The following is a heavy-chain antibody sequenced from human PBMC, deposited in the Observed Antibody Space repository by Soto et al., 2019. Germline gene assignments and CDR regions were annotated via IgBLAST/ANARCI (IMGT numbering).Heavy chain of an antibody. CDR1: GFSFNTYA. CDR2: IKYSGRTT. CDR3: VKQRRSGNTYHYNMDV. J-gene: IGHJ6*02. D-gene: IGHD3-10*01. Sequence: EVQLLESGGGLVQPGGSLRLSCETSGFSFNTYAMTWVRQAPGMGLEWVAVIKYSGRTTFHAQSVKGRFTISRDNSKNTVFLQMDRLRAEDTAFYYSVKQRRSGNTYHYNMDVWGLGTTVIVSS. V-gene: IGHV3-23*01.